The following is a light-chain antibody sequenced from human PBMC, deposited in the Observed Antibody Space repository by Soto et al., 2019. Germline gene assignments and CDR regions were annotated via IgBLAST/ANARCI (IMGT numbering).Light chain of an antibody. J-gene: IGLJ1*01. V-gene: IGLV2-11*01. CDR3: CSYAGTYKRV. Sequence: QSVRSHPLSVSWYPGHLVTMSCTRTSSDVANYKYVSWYQQHPGKAPKLMIYDVNKRPSGVPYRFSGSKSGNTASLTISGLQAEDEADYYCCSYAGTYKRVFGTGTKVTVL. CDR1: SSDVANYKY. CDR2: DVN.